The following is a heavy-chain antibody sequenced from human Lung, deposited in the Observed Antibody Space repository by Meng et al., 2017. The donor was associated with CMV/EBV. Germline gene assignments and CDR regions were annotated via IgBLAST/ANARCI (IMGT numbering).Heavy chain of an antibody. V-gene: IGHV6-1*01. CDR3: ARDQVTRRVWSNWLDP. J-gene: IGHJ5*02. D-gene: IGHD2-21*02. Sequence: VSSDNVAWNRIRETTSRGHEWVGRTYYRLLWFNEYAISVKDRVNNRADTTKNQFSLQLDSVTPESTAVYYCARDQVTRRVWSNWLDPWGQGILVTVSS. CDR2: TYYRLLWFN. CDR1: VSSDNVA.